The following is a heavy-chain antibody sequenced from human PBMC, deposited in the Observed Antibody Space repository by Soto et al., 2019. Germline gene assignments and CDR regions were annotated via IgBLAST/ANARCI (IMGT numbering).Heavy chain of an antibody. CDR1: GFTFSSYA. J-gene: IGHJ6*02. D-gene: IGHD3-10*01. Sequence: EVQLLESGGGLVQPGGSLRLSCAASGFTFSSYAMSWVRQAPGKGLEWVSAISGSGGSTYYADSVKGPFTISRDNSKNPLYREMNSLRGEDTAVYYCAKAVTYGSGGPYYYYCGMDVWGQGTTGTVSS. CDR2: ISGSGGST. CDR3: AKAVTYGSGGPYYYYCGMDV. V-gene: IGHV3-23*01.